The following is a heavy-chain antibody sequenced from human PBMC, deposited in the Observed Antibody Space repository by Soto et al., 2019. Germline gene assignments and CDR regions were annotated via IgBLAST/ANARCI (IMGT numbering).Heavy chain of an antibody. CDR3: ARDAPIIASADDPYYFDF. V-gene: IGHV1-3*01. Sequence: QVQLVQSGAEAKRPGASVKVSCKASGYIFTRYAIHWVRQAPGQRPEWMGWINAANGNTKYSQMFQGRVPITRDRSASTSYMELSSLRFDDRAVYYCARDAPIIASADDPYYFDFWGQGTLVTVSS. D-gene: IGHD6-13*01. CDR1: GYIFTRYA. J-gene: IGHJ4*02. CDR2: INAANGNT.